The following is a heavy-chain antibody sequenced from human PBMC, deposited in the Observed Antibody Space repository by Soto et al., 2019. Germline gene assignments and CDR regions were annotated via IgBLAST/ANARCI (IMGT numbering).Heavy chain of an antibody. D-gene: IGHD1-26*01. V-gene: IGHV3-30*18. CDR2: ISHDGQNI. J-gene: IGHJ5*02. Sequence: GGSLRLSCAASGFAFSNQGMHWVRRAPGKGLEWVALISHDGQNIYYADSVKGRFAVSRDNSKNILFLQLSSLRLNDTAFYYWAKVEPGQPEVFYSWGRGTMVTVSS. CDR1: GFAFSNQG. CDR3: AKVEPGQPEVFYS.